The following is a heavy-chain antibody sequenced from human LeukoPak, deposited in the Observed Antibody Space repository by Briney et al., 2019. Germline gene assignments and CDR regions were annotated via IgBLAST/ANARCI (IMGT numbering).Heavy chain of an antibody. CDR3: ASPNPFYCSGGSCYLPLDY. Sequence: GGSLRPSCAASGFTFSSYGMHWVRQAPGKGLEWVAFIRCDGSNKYYADSVKGRFTISRDNSKNTLYLQMNSLRAEDTAVYYCASPNPFYCSGGSCYLPLDYWGQGTLVTVSS. CDR2: IRCDGSNK. V-gene: IGHV3-30*02. J-gene: IGHJ4*02. D-gene: IGHD2-15*01. CDR1: GFTFSSYG.